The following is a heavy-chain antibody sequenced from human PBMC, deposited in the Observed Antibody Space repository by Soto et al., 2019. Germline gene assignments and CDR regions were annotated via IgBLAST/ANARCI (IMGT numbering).Heavy chain of an antibody. CDR2: ISGSGGST. D-gene: IGHD2-2*01. V-gene: IGHV3-23*01. CDR3: AKVRIVLVPAAHNWFDP. CDR1: GFIFSSYA. J-gene: IGHJ5*02. Sequence: PGGSLRLSCAASGFIFSSYAMSWVRQAPGKGLEWVSAISGSGGSTYYADSVKGRFTISRDNSKNTLYLQMNSLRAEDTAVYYCAKVRIVLVPAAHNWFDPWGQGTLVTVSS.